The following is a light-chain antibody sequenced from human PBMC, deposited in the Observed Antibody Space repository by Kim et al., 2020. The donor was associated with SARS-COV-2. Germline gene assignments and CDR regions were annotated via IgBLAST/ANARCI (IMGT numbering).Light chain of an antibody. CDR3: QVWDSSSDHPGVV. Sequence: SYELTQPPSVSVAPGKTARITCGGNNIGSKSVHWYQQKPGQAPVLVIYYDSDRPSGIPERFSGSNSGNTATLTISRVEAGDEVDYYCQVWDSSSDHPGVVFGGGTQLTVL. J-gene: IGLJ2*01. V-gene: IGLV3-21*04. CDR2: YDS. CDR1: NIGSKS.